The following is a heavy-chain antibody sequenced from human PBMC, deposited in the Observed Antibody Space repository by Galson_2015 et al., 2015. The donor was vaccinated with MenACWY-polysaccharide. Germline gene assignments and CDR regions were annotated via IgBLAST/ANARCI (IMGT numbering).Heavy chain of an antibody. Sequence: SLRLSCAASGFTFSILVMTWVRQGPGKGLEWVSAISPGSETAYYSDSVKGRFSISRDNPKDTLYLQMDRLRAEDTAVYYCVKGGWGDNWGQGPLVTGSS. CDR2: ISPGSETA. D-gene: IGHD3-16*01. CDR1: GFTFSILV. J-gene: IGHJ4*02. V-gene: IGHV3-23*01. CDR3: VKGGWGDN.